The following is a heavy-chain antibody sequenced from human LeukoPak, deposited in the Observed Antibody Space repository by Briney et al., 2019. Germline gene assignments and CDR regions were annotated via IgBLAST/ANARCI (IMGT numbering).Heavy chain of an antibody. CDR2: IYYTGST. J-gene: IGHJ4*02. V-gene: IGHV4-59*01. Sequence: SETLSLTCTVSGGSISSYYWSWIRQPPGKGLEWIGYIYYTGSTDYNPSLKSRVAISVDTSKNQFSLKLSSVTAADTAVYYCATRGAGSGAHFDYWGQGTLVTVSS. CDR1: GGSISSYY. CDR3: ATRGAGSGAHFDY. D-gene: IGHD2-15*01.